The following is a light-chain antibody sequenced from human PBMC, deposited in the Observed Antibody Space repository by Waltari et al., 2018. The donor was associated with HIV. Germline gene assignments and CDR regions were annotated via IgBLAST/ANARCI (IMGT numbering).Light chain of an antibody. CDR1: SLRTYY. Sequence: SSELTQDPAVSVALGQTVRITCQGDSLRTYYDNWYRQKPGQAPVLVVYGNNNRPSGIPDRFSGSSSGDTASLTITATQAEDEADYYCNSRDSSGNLVVFGGGTKLTVL. CDR2: GNN. CDR3: NSRDSSGNLVV. J-gene: IGLJ2*01. V-gene: IGLV3-19*01.